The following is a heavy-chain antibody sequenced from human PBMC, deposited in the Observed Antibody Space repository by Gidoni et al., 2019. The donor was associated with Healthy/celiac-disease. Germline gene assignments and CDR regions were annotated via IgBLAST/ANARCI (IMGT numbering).Heavy chain of an antibody. CDR1: GFTFSSYA. V-gene: IGHV3-30-3*01. J-gene: IGHJ4*02. CDR3: ARAVGYDASYYFDY. D-gene: IGHD5-12*01. Sequence: QVQLVEAGGGGVQPGRSLRRSWAASGFTFSSYAMHWVRQAPGKGLEWVAVISYDGSNKYYADSVKGRFTISRDNSKNTLYLQMNSLRAEDTAVYYCARAVGYDASYYFDYWGQGTLVTVSS. CDR2: ISYDGSNK.